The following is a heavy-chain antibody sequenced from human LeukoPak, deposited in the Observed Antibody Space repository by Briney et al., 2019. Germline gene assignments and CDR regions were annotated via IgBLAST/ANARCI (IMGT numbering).Heavy chain of an antibody. D-gene: IGHD6-6*01. V-gene: IGHV3-53*04. J-gene: IGHJ6*02. Sequence: GGPLRLSCAASGFTFSSNYMSWVRQAPGKGLEWVSVIYSGGSTYYADSVKGRFTISRHDSKNTLYLQMNSLRAEDTAVYYCASSVAADYYYGMDVWGQGTTVTVSS. CDR2: IYSGGST. CDR3: ASSVAADYYYGMDV. CDR1: GFTFSSNY.